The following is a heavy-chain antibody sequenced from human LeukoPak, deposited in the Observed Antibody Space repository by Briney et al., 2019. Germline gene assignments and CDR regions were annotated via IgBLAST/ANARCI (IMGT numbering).Heavy chain of an antibody. CDR1: GYTFTSYG. CDR3: ARGKGRITMVRGVIITNDY. V-gene: IGHV1-18*01. D-gene: IGHD3-10*01. Sequence: ASVKVSCKASGYTFTSYGISWVRQAPGQGLEWMGWISPFKGKPNYAQNLQGRCTITTDTSPSTAYMELRSLRSDGTAVYYCARGKGRITMVRGVIITNDYWGQGTLVTVSS. CDR2: ISPFKGKP. J-gene: IGHJ4*02.